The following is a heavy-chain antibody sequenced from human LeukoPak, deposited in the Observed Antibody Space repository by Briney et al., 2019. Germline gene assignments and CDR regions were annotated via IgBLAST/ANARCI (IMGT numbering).Heavy chain of an antibody. CDR3: ARGLPDSSGYVDWYFDL. D-gene: IGHD3-22*01. V-gene: IGHV4-59*01. Sequence: SETLSLTCTVSGGSISSYYWSWIRQPPGKGLEWIGYIYYSGSTNYNPSLKSRVTIPVDTSKNQFSLKLSSVTAADTAVYYCARGLPDSSGYVDWYFDLWGRGTLVTVSS. J-gene: IGHJ2*01. CDR1: GGSISSYY. CDR2: IYYSGST.